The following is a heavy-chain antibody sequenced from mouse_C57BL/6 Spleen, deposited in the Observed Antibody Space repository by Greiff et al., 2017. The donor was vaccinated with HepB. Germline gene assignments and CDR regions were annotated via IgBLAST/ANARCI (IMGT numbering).Heavy chain of an antibody. CDR2: IWSDGST. Sequence: QVQLKESGPGLVAPSQSLSITCTVSGFSLTSYGVHWVRQPPGKGLEWLVVIWSDGSTTYNSALKSRLSISKDNSKSQVFLKMNSLQTDDTAMYYCARQIYYGNYYYAMDYWGQGTSVTVSS. CDR3: ARQIYYGNYYYAMDY. D-gene: IGHD2-1*01. CDR1: GFSLTSYG. V-gene: IGHV2-6-1*01. J-gene: IGHJ4*01.